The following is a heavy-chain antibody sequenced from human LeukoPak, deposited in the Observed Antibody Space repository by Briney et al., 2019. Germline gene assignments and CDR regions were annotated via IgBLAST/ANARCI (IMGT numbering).Heavy chain of an antibody. CDR1: GFTFSSHG. V-gene: IGHV3-33*01. CDR3: ARNVKGNSYGYSIDY. Sequence: SGRSLRLPCAASGFTFSSHGIHWVRQAPGKGLEWVAVIWYDGSNKYYADSVKGRFTISRDNSKNTLYLQMNSLRAEVTAVYYCARNVKGNSYGYSIDYWGQGTLVTVSS. D-gene: IGHD5-18*01. CDR2: IWYDGSNK. J-gene: IGHJ4*02.